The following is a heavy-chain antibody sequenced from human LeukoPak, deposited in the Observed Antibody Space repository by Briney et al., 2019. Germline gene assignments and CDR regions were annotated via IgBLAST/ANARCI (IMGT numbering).Heavy chain of an antibody. CDR3: AREMTTPSTASDVFDV. Sequence: ASVKVSCKASGYTVTCFYMHWVRQAPGHGFEWMGWINPNSGGTKYAQKFQGRLTMTRDTSINTVYMELRGLKSDDTALSFRAREMTTPSTASDVFDVWGQGTMVTVSS. CDR2: INPNSGGT. D-gene: IGHD4-17*01. V-gene: IGHV1-2*02. J-gene: IGHJ3*01. CDR1: GYTVTCFY.